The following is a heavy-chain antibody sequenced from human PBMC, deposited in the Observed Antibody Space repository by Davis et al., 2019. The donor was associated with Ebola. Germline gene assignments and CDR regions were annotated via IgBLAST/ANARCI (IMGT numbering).Heavy chain of an antibody. CDR2: INHSGTT. D-gene: IGHD2-15*01. CDR3: ARDRHRYCSGGSCYYFDY. J-gene: IGHJ4*02. CDR1: GSSFSGYY. Sequence: SETLSLTCAAYGSSFSGYYWSWIRQPPGKGLKWFGEINHSGTTNYNPSLKSRVTTSVDTSNNPFFLKLSSVTAADTAVYYCARDRHRYCSGGSCYYFDYWGQGTLVTVSS. V-gene: IGHV4-34*01.